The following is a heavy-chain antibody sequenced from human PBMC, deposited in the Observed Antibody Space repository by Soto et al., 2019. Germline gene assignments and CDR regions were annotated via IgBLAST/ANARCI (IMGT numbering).Heavy chain of an antibody. CDR2: ISNTGGST. V-gene: IGHV3-23*01. CDR3: AKDRPAGNFDY. Sequence: VQLLDSGGGLVQPGGSLRLSCAASGFTFNNYAMKWVRQAPGKGLEGVETISNTGGSTYYAESVKGRFTISRDNSKNTLYLQMNSLRVEDTAVHYCAKDRPAGNFDYWGQGTQVTVSS. J-gene: IGHJ4*02. CDR1: GFTFNNYA. D-gene: IGHD6-6*01.